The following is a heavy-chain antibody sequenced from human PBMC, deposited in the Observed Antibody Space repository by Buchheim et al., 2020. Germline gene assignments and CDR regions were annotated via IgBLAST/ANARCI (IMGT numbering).Heavy chain of an antibody. V-gene: IGHV3-74*01. J-gene: IGHJ5*02. CDR3: ARDVPHNWFDP. CDR2: SDSDGSSA. CDR1: GFIFGNSW. Sequence: VQLVESGGGVVQPGRSLRLSCAASGFIFGNSWMHWVRQAPGKGLVWVSRSDSDGSSAFYADSVKGRFTMSRDNGKNTLYLQMNSLRAEDTAVYYCARDVPHNWFDPWGQGTL.